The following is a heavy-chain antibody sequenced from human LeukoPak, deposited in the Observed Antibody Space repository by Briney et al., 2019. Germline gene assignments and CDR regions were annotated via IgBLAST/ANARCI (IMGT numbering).Heavy chain of an antibody. D-gene: IGHD3-16*01. Sequence: GGSLRLSCAASGFTFSSYWMTWVRQAPGKGLEWVASINQDGGQEYYVDPVKGRFTISRDNAKNSLYLQMNRLRAEDTAVYYCARETSQKGAHYMDVWGKGTTVTISS. J-gene: IGHJ6*03. V-gene: IGHV3-7*03. CDR2: INQDGGQE. CDR3: ARETSQKGAHYMDV. CDR1: GFTFSSYW.